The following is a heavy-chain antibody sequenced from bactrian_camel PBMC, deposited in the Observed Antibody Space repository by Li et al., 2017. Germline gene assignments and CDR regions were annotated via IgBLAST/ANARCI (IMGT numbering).Heavy chain of an antibody. J-gene: IGHJ4*01. D-gene: IGHD6*01. CDR1: GHSRGSNC. CDR3: AGDRPYGAWYMESEYRY. CDR2: IRRSGGET. V-gene: IGHV3-3*01. Sequence: QVQLVESGGGSVQTGGSLRLSCVVSGHSRGSNCVGWYRLPPGRAPAEREGIAAIRRSGGETWYAGSVKGRFTISRESGKNTVHLQMNSLIPEDTGVYYCAGDRPYGAWYMESEYRYWGRGTQVTVS.